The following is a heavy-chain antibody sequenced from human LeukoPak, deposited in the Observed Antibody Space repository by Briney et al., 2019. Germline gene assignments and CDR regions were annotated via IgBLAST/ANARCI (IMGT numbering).Heavy chain of an antibody. CDR2: INRDGSER. CDR3: ARRNAMDV. V-gene: IGHV3-7*03. CDR1: GFIFSSYS. Sequence: PGGSLRLSCAASGFIFSSYSMNWVRQAPGKGLEWVANINRDGSERYYVDSVKGRFTISRDDAKSSLYLQMNSLRAEDTAVYYCARRNAMDVWGQGTTVIVFS. J-gene: IGHJ6*02.